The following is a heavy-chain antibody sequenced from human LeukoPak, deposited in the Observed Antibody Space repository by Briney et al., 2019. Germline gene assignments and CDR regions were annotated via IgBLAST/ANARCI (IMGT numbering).Heavy chain of an antibody. CDR3: ARGSVAPRWYYFDY. CDR1: GFTVNSNY. V-gene: IGHV3-53*01. D-gene: IGHD3-10*01. CDR2: FYSGGST. J-gene: IGHJ4*02. Sequence: GGSLRLSCAASGFTVNSNYMSWVRQAPGKGLEWVSVFYSGGSTYYADSVKGRFTFSRDSSKNTLYLQMNSLRAEDTAVYYCARGSVAPRWYYFDYWGQGTLVTVSS.